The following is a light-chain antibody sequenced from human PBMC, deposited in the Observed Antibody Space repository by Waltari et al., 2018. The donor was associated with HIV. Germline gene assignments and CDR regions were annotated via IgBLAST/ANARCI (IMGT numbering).Light chain of an antibody. J-gene: IGLJ1*01. CDR1: SSDVGRYNL. V-gene: IGLV2-23*01. CDR2: EGT. Sequence: QSALTQPASVSGSPGQSITISCTGTSSDVGRYNLVSWYQQHPGKAPKLLIYEGTKRPSGVSNRFSGSKSGNTASLTISGLQAEYEALYYCCSYAGSSVFVFGSGTEVAVL. CDR3: CSYAGSSVFV.